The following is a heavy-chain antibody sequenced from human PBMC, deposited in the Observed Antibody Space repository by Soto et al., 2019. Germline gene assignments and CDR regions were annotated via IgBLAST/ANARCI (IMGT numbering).Heavy chain of an antibody. J-gene: IGHJ5*02. CDR3: ASGSDLYCSSTSCSLLWFDP. D-gene: IGHD2-2*01. CDR1: GYTFTGYY. Sequence: VASVKVSCKASGYTFTGYYMHWVRQAPGQGLEWMGWINPNSGGTNYAQKFQGRVTMTRDTSISTAYMELSRLRSDDTAVYYCASGSDLYCSSTSCSLLWFDPWGQGTLVTVSS. CDR2: INPNSGGT. V-gene: IGHV1-2*02.